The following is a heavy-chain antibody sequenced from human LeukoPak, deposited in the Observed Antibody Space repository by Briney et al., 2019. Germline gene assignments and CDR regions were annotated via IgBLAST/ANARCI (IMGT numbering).Heavy chain of an antibody. CDR2: IYPDDSDT. Sequence: GESLKISCKGSGYSFSTYWIGWVRQMPGKGLEWMGIIYPDDSDTRYSPSFQGQVTISADKSISAAYRQWISLKASDTAMYDCTRLIGGDSRDYWGQGTLVTVSS. D-gene: IGHD4-17*01. J-gene: IGHJ4*02. V-gene: IGHV5-51*01. CDR3: TRLIGGDSRDY. CDR1: GYSFSTYW.